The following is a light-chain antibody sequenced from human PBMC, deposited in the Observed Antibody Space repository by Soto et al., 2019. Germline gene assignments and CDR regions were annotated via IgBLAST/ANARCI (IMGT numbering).Light chain of an antibody. Sequence: EIVLTQSPGTLSLSPGARATLSCRASQSVSSNYLAWYQHKPGQAPRLLIYDASSRATGIPDRFSGSGSGTDFTLTISRLEPEDFAVYYCQQYGSSCTFGQGTKVEI. V-gene: IGKV3-20*01. CDR1: QSVSSNY. CDR2: DAS. J-gene: IGKJ1*01. CDR3: QQYGSSCT.